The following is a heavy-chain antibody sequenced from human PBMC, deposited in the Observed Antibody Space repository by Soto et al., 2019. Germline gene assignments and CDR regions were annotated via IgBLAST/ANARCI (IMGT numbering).Heavy chain of an antibody. D-gene: IGHD6-19*01. J-gene: IGHJ3*02. CDR1: GYTFTSCG. V-gene: IGHV1-18*01. Sequence: ASVKVSCKASGYTFTSCGISWVRQAPGQGLEWMGWISAYNGNTNYAQKLQGRVTMTTDTSTSTAYMELRSLRSDDTAVYYCARPGYSSGWSAAFDIWGQGTMVTVSS. CDR3: ARPGYSSGWSAAFDI. CDR2: ISAYNGNT.